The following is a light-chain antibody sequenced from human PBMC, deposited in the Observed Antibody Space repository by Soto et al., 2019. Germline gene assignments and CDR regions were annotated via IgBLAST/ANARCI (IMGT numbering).Light chain of an antibody. J-gene: IGKJ4*01. CDR2: AAS. Sequence: DIKMTQSPSSLSASVGDRVTITCRASQSISSYLNWYQQKPGKAPKLLIYAASSLQSGVPSRFSGSGSGTDFTFTISSLQPEDFATYYCQQSYSTPLTFGGGTIVDIK. CDR3: QQSYSTPLT. V-gene: IGKV1-39*01. CDR1: QSISSY.